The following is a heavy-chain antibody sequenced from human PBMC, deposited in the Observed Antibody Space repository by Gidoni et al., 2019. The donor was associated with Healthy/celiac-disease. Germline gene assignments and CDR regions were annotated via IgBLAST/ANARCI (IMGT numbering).Heavy chain of an antibody. CDR3: ARGHTKAFDI. CDR2: INHIGRT. J-gene: IGHJ3*02. Sequence: QMQLKQWGAGLLKPSATLSLTCAVYGGSFSGYYWIWIRQHPRKGLEWIGEINHIGRTNYNPSLKSRVTISVDTSKNQFALKLSSVTAADTAVYYCARGHTKAFDIWGQGTMVTVSS. V-gene: IGHV4-34*01. CDR1: GGSFSGYY.